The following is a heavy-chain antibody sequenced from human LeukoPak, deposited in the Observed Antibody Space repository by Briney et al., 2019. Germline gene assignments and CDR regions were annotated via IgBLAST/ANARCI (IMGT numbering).Heavy chain of an antibody. CDR3: ARDCSGGSRYGAFDI. Sequence: KTSETLSLTCTVSGASIRSGDYYWSWIRQPPGKGLEWIGYIYDSGSTYYNPSLKSRITISVDTSENRFSLKLSSVTATDTAVYYCARDCSGGSRYGAFDIWGQGTMVTVSS. CDR2: IYDSGST. CDR1: GASIRSGDYY. D-gene: IGHD2-15*01. V-gene: IGHV4-30-4*01. J-gene: IGHJ3*02.